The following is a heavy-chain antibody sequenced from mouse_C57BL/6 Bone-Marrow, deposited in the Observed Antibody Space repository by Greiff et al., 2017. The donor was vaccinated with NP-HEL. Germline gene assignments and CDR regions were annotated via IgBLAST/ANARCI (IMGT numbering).Heavy chain of an antibody. CDR2: IRSKSNNYAT. J-gene: IGHJ2*01. CDR1: GFSFNTYA. V-gene: IGHV10-1*01. CDR3: VRQCFDY. Sequence: DVKLQESGGGLVQPKGSLKLSCAASGFSFNTYAMNWVRQAPGKGLEWVARIRSKSNNYATYYADSVKDRFTISRDDSESMLYLQMNNLKTEDTAMYYCVRQCFDYWGQGTTLTVSS.